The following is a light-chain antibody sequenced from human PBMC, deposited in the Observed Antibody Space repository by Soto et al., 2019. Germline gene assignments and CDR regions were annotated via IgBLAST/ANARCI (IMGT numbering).Light chain of an antibody. V-gene: IGLV2-11*01. Sequence: QSVLTQPRSVSGSPGQSVTISCTGTSSDVGGYNYVSWYQHHTGKAPKLMIYDVDKRPSGVPGRFSGSKSGNTASLTISGLQAEDEADYYCCSNAGSCPFVFGTGTKVTV. CDR1: SSDVGGYNY. J-gene: IGLJ1*01. CDR2: DVD. CDR3: CSNAGSCPFV.